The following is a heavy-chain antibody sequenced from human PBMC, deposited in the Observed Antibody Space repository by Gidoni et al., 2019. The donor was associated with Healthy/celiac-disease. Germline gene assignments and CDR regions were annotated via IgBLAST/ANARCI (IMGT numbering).Heavy chain of an antibody. D-gene: IGHD2-15*01. CDR3: ARVLSRLLVGANYYYYGMDV. V-gene: IGHV3-74*01. CDR2: INSDGSST. Sequence: EVQLVESGGGLVQPGGSLRLSCAASGFTFSSYWMHWVGQAPGKGLVWGSRINSDGSSTSYADSVKGRFTISRDNAKNTLYLQMNSLRAEDTAVYYCARVLSRLLVGANYYYYGMDVWGQGTTVTVSS. J-gene: IGHJ6*02. CDR1: GFTFSSYW.